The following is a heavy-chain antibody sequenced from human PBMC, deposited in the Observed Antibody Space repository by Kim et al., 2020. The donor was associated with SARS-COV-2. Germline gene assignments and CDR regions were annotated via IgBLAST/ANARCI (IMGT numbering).Heavy chain of an antibody. CDR2: IKEGGGEK. V-gene: IGHV3-7*01. CDR3: ARDRVVAGADLYVYYYGMDA. D-gene: IGHD6-19*01. CDR1: GFTFSSHG. Sequence: GGSLRLSCVASGFTFSSHGMSWVRQAPGKGLEWVSNIKEGGGEKYYADSVKGRFTISRDNAKNTLYLQMNSLRAEDTAVYYCARDRVVAGADLYVYYYGMDAAGHGTTVSVSS. J-gene: IGHJ6*02.